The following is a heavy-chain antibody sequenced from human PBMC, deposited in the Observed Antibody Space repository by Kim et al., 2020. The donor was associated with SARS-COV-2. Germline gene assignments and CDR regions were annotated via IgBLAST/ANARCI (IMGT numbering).Heavy chain of an antibody. CDR3: AGWQLDVLTD. D-gene: IGHD6-13*01. V-gene: IGHV4-59*01. Sequence: SETLSLTCTVSGGSISSYYWSWIRQPPGKGLEWIGYIYYSGSTNYNPSLKSRVTISVDTSKNQFSLKLSSVTAADTAVYYCAGWQLDVLTDWGQGTLVTVSS. CDR2: IYYSGST. CDR1: GGSISSYY. J-gene: IGHJ4*02.